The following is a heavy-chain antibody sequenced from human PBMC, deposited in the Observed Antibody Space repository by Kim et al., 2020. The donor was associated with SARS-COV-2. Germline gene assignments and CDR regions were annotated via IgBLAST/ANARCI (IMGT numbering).Heavy chain of an antibody. Sequence: TNYTPSLKSRVTISVDTSKNPFSLKLSSVTAADTAVYYCASIAAAGTSDYWGQGTLVTVSS. J-gene: IGHJ4*02. CDR2: T. D-gene: IGHD6-13*01. CDR3: ASIAAAGTSDY. V-gene: IGHV4-59*01.